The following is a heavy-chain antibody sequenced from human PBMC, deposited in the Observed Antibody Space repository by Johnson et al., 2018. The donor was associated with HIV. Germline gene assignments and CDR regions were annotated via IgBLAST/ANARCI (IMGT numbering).Heavy chain of an antibody. V-gene: IGHV3-7*01. Sequence: VQLVESGGGLVQPGGSLRLSCAASGFTFSTYLMSWVRQAPGKGLEWVANIKHDGSNKYYADSVKGRFTISRDNSKNTLYLQMNSLRAEDTAVYYCAREGYYSADAFDIWGQGTVVTVST. J-gene: IGHJ3*02. D-gene: IGHD3-22*01. CDR2: IKHDGSNK. CDR1: GFTFSTYL. CDR3: AREGYYSADAFDI.